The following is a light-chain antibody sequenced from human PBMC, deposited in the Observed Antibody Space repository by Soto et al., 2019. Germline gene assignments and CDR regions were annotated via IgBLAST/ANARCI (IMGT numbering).Light chain of an antibody. J-gene: IGKJ1*01. CDR1: QSVLYSSNNKNH. CDR2: WAS. Sequence: DIVMTQSPDSLAVSLGERATINCKSSQSVLYSSNNKNHLAWYQQKSGQPPKLLIYWASTRESGVPDRFRGSGSGTDFTLNISSLKAEDVAVYYCQKYYSTPWTFGQGTKVEIK. CDR3: QKYYSTPWT. V-gene: IGKV4-1*01.